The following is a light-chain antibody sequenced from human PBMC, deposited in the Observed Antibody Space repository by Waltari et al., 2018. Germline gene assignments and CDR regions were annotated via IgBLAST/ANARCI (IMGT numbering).Light chain of an antibody. V-gene: IGKV1-33*01. J-gene: IGKJ3*01. Sequence: DIQMTQSPSSLSASVGDTVTITCRASQAIYNYLNWYQQKTGKAPKRLIYYVSTLESGVPSRFSGSGSGPDYTLTISSLQPEDIATYYCQQYDTLPLTFGPGTKLEFK. CDR3: QQYDTLPLT. CDR2: YVS. CDR1: QAIYNY.